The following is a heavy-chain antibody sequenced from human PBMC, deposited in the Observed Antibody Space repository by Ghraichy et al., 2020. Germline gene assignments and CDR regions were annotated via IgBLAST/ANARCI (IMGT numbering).Heavy chain of an antibody. D-gene: IGHD1-1*01. V-gene: IGHV4-39*01. CDR2: IYYSGST. CDR3: ATHANDYYYYMDV. J-gene: IGHJ6*03. CDR1: GGSISRISYY. Sequence: SETLSLTCSVSGGSISRISYYWGWIRQPPGRGLEWIGSIYYSGSTYYNPSLKSRVSISVDTSKNQFSLKLSSVTAADTAVFYCATHANDYYYYMDVWGKGTTVTVSS.